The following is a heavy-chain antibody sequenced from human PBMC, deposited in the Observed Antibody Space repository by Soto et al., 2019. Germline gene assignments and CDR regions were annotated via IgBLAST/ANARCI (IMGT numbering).Heavy chain of an antibody. V-gene: IGHV1-69*13. CDR2: IIPIFGTA. Sequence: SVKVYCKASGGTFSSYAISWVRQAPGQGLEWMGGIIPIFGTANYAQKFQGRVTITADESTSTAYMELSSLRSEDTAVYYCASGRNLVVPTLPYGMDVWGQGTTVTVS. CDR1: GGTFSSYA. CDR3: ASGRNLVVPTLPYGMDV. D-gene: IGHD3-22*01. J-gene: IGHJ6*02.